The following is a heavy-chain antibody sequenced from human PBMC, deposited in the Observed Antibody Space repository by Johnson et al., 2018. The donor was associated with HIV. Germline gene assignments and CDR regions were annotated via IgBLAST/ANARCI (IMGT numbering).Heavy chain of an antibody. V-gene: IGHV3-9*01. J-gene: IGHJ3*02. D-gene: IGHD4-23*01. CDR2: ISWNSGSI. CDR3: AKIQGDTVGYDALDI. CDR1: GFTFDDYA. Sequence: VQLVESGGGLVQPGRSLRLSCAASGFTFDDYAMHWVRQAPGKGLEWVSGISWNSGSIGYADSVKGRFTISRDNAKNSLYLQMNSLRAEDTALYYCAKIQGDTVGYDALDIWGPGTLVTVSS.